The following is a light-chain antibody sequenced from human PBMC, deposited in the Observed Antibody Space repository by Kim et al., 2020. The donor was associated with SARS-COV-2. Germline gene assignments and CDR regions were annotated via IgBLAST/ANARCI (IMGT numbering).Light chain of an antibody. CDR3: YSYAGSKNYVG. CDR1: SSDIGSYCL. J-gene: IGLJ2*01. V-gene: IGLV2-11*01. Sequence: SVTISCTGTSSDIGSYCLVPWYHLRQSKAPKLISFEVGKRPSGVPDRFTGSKAGNTASLTISELQADDEADYYCYSYAGSKNYVGFGGGTQLTVL. CDR2: EVG.